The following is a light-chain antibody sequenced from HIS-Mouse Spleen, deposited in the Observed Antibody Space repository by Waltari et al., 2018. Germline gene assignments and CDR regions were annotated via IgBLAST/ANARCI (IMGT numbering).Light chain of an antibody. CDR2: DVS. J-gene: IGLJ1*01. V-gene: IGLV2-11*01. CDR3: CSYAGSPLYV. Sequence: QSALTQPRSVSGSPGQSVPISCTGTSSHVGGYNSVSWYQQHPGKAPKLMIYDVSKRPSGVPDRFSGSKSGNTASLTISGLQAEDEADYYCCSYAGSPLYVFGTGTKVTVL. CDR1: SSHVGGYNS.